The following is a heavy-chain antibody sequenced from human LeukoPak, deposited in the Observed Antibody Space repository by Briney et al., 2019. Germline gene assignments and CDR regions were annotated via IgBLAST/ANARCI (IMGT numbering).Heavy chain of an antibody. J-gene: IGHJ4*02. Sequence: GGSLRLSCAASGFSFSNYAMSWVRQALGKGLSWVSVISGSGVSTYNADSVKGRFTISRDNSKNTLYLQINSLRAEDTAVYYCAKSVESAVTTNPYFDYWGQGTLVTVSS. CDR2: ISGSGVST. CDR3: AKSVESAVTTNPYFDY. V-gene: IGHV3-23*01. CDR1: GFSFSNYA. D-gene: IGHD4-17*01.